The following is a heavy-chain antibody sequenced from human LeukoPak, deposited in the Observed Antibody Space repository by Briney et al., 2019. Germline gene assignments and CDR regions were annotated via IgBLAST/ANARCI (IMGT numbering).Heavy chain of an antibody. CDR2: FDPEDGET. V-gene: IGHV1-24*01. Sequence: ASVKVFCKASGYTFTSYAMNWVRQAPGQGLEWMGGFDPEDGETIYAQKFQGRVTMTEDTSTDTAYMELSSLRSEDTAVYYCATPNRYSGYDFDYWGQGTLVTVSS. CDR1: GYTFTSYA. J-gene: IGHJ4*02. D-gene: IGHD5-12*01. CDR3: ATPNRYSGYDFDY.